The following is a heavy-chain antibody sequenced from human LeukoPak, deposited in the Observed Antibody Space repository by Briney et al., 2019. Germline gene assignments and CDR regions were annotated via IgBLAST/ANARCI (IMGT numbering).Heavy chain of an antibody. D-gene: IGHD2-21*01. CDR2: INTGGSPI. Sequence: QPGGSLRLSCAASGFIFSRDSMNWVRQAPGKGLEWVSYINTGGSPIHYADSVRGRFTISSDNAKNSLYLQMNSLRAEDTAVYYCVRDNPRCCGVIPAHIDDFWGQGTLVTVSS. CDR1: GFIFSRDS. J-gene: IGHJ4*02. V-gene: IGHV3-48*01. CDR3: VRDNPRCCGVIPAHIDDF.